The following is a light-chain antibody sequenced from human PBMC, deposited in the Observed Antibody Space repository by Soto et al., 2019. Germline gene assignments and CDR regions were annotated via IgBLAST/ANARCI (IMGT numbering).Light chain of an antibody. Sequence: DIQMTQSPSSLSASVGDRVTITCRASESISTWLAWYQQKPGKAPKLLIYGASSLDSGVPPRFSGDGSETEFTLTISSLQRDDFGTYYCQQYSRLWSFGQGTKVEIE. V-gene: IGKV1-5*03. CDR2: GAS. J-gene: IGKJ1*01. CDR3: QQYSRLWS. CDR1: ESISTW.